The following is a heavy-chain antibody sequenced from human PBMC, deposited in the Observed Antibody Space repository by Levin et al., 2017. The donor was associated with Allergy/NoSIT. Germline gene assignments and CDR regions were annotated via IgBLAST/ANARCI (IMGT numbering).Heavy chain of an antibody. Sequence: PGGPLRLSCAASGFTFSSYEMNWVRRAPGKGLEWVSYISSTGRTIYSADSVKGRFTISRDNAKDSLYLHMNSLRAEDTAVYCCARQLGNFWGGYNDVDCWGQGTLVTVSS. CDR3: ARQLGNFWGGYNDVDC. CDR2: ISSTGRTI. J-gene: IGHJ4*02. D-gene: IGHD3-3*01. V-gene: IGHV3-48*03. CDR1: GFTFSSYE.